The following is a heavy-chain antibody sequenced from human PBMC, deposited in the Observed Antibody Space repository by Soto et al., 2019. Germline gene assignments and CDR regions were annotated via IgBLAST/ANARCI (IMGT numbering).Heavy chain of an antibody. J-gene: IGHJ4*02. CDR1: GYSFTNSW. CDR2: IYPGDSQT. Sequence: GESLKSSCHASGYSFTNSWIGCVRQMTGKGLELVGIIYPGDSQTRYSPSFQGQVTISADKSVSSAYLQWSSLKASDTAMYYCARQKGYWGQGNPVAVSS. CDR3: ARQKGY. V-gene: IGHV5-51*01.